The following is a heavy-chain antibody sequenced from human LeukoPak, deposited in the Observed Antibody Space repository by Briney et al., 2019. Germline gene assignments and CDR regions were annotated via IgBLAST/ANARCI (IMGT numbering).Heavy chain of an antibody. D-gene: IGHD1-1*01. J-gene: IGHJ6*02. Sequence: PSETLSLTCTVSGGSISSYYWSWIRQPPGKGLEWIGYIHYSGSTDYNPSLKSRVTISVDTSKNQFSLKLSSVTAADTAVYYCARDRWNYYGMDVWGQGTTVTVSS. CDR2: IHYSGST. CDR3: ARDRWNYYGMDV. CDR1: GGSISSYY. V-gene: IGHV4-59*01.